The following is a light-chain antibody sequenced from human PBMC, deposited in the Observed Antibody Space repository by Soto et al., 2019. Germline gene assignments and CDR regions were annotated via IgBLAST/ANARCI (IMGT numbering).Light chain of an antibody. CDR3: QQYYSTPFT. Sequence: DIVMTQSPDSLAVSLGERATINCKSSQIVSYSSSNKNYLAWYQQKPGQPPKLLIYWASTRESGVPDRFSGSGSGTDFTLTISSLQAEDVAVYYCQQYYSTPFTFGQGTKLEIK. CDR1: QIVSYSSSNKNY. V-gene: IGKV4-1*01. J-gene: IGKJ2*01. CDR2: WAS.